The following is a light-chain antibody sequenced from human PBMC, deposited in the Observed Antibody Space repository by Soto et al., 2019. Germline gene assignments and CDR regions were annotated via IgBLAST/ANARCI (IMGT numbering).Light chain of an antibody. CDR2: GAS. J-gene: IGKJ1*01. V-gene: IGKV3-15*01. CDR3: QQSNNWPPT. CDR1: QRVGTK. Sequence: EIVMTQSPATLSVSPGERFTLSCRASQRVGTKLVWYQHRPGQPPRLLISGASARATGIPVRFSGSGSGTEFTLSIASLQSEDFAVYYCQQSNNWPPTFGQGTKVEIK.